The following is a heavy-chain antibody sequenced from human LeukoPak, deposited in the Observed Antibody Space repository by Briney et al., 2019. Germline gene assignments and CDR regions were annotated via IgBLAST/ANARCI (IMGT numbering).Heavy chain of an antibody. D-gene: IGHD6-19*01. CDR2: IYYSGST. CDR1: GGSISSYY. Sequence: SVTLSLTCTVSGGSISSYYWSWIRQPPGKGLEWIGYIYYSGSTNYNPSLKSRVTISVDTSKNQFSLNLTSVTAGDTAVYYCARHPVAVTRGANFDYWGQGTLVTVSS. CDR3: ARHPVAVTRGANFDY. J-gene: IGHJ4*02. V-gene: IGHV4-59*08.